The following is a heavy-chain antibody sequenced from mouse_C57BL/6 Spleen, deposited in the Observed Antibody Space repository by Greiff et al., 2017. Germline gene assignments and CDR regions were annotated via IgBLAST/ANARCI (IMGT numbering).Heavy chain of an antibody. CDR1: GYSITSGYY. J-gene: IGHJ1*03. Sequence: EVQLQQSGPGLVKPSQSLSLTCSVTGYSITSGYYWNWIRQFPGHKLEWMGYISYDGSNNYNPSLKNRISITRDTSKNQFFLQLNSVTTEDTATDYCARETGPYWYFDVWGTGTTVTVSS. CDR2: ISYDGSN. V-gene: IGHV3-6*01. CDR3: ARETGPYWYFDV. D-gene: IGHD4-1*01.